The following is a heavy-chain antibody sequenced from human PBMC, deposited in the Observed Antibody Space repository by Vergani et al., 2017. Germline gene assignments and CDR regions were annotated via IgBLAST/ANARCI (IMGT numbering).Heavy chain of an antibody. CDR3: ARHATYTDS. CDR1: EYSFGNYW. CDR2: IYPADSDT. J-gene: IGHJ4*02. V-gene: IGHV5-51*01. Sequence: EVELVQSGPEMRKPGESLKISCKGSEYSFGNYWIAWVRQMPGKGVGWMGIIYPADSDTRYSPSFQGQVTISADKSISTAFLQWDSLKASDTALYYCARHATYTDSWGQGTLVTVSS.